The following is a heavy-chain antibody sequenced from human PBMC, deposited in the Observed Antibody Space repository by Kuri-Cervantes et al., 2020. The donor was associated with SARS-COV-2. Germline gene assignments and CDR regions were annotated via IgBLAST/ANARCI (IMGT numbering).Heavy chain of an antibody. Sequence: SETLSLTCTVSGGSISSSSYYWGWIRQPPGKGLEWIGSIYYSGSTYYNPSLKSRVTISVDTSKNQFSLKLSSVTAADTAVYYCARPASTYGELFWSGPNVDAFGIWGQGTMVTVSS. V-gene: IGHV4-39*01. D-gene: IGHD3-3*01. CDR3: ARPASTYGELFWSGPNVDAFGI. CDR2: IYYSGST. CDR1: GGSISSSSYY. J-gene: IGHJ3*02.